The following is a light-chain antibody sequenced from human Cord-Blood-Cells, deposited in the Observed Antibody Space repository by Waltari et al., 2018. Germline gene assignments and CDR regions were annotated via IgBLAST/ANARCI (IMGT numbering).Light chain of an antibody. V-gene: IGKV4-1*01. CDR2: WAS. CDR1: QSVLYSSNNKNY. CDR3: QQYYSTPT. Sequence: DIVMTQSPDSLAVSLGERATINCKSSQSVLYSSNNKNYLAWYQQKPGQHPKLLIYWASTRESGVPDRFSGSGSGTDFTLTISSLKAEDVAVYYCQQYYSTPTFGPGTKVDIK. J-gene: IGKJ3*01.